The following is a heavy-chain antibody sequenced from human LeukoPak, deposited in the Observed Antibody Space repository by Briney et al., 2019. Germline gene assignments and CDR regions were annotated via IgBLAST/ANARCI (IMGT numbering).Heavy chain of an antibody. V-gene: IGHV4-38-2*02. CDR1: GYSISSGYY. Sequence: SETLSLTCTVSGYSISSGYYWGWIRQPPGKGLEWIGSIYHSGSTYYNPSLKSRVTISVDTSKNQFSLKLSSVTAADTAVYYCARVCGGDCYLTLDYWGQGTLVTVSS. CDR3: ARVCGGDCYLTLDY. CDR2: IYHSGST. J-gene: IGHJ4*02. D-gene: IGHD2-21*02.